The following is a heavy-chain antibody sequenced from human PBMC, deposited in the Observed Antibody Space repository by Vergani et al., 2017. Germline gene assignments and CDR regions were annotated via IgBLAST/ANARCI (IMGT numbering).Heavy chain of an antibody. CDR1: GGSISSYY. D-gene: IGHD2-15*01. CDR2: IYYSGST. J-gene: IGHJ6*02. CDR3: ARVGGYCSGGSCYRYYCYGMDV. Sequence: QVQLQESGPGLVKPSETLSLTCTVSGGSISSYYWSWIRQPPGKGLEWIGYIYYSGSTNYNPSLKSRVTISVDTSKNQFSLKLSSVTAADTAVYYCARVGGYCSGGSCYRYYCYGMDVWGQGTTVTVSS. V-gene: IGHV4-59*01.